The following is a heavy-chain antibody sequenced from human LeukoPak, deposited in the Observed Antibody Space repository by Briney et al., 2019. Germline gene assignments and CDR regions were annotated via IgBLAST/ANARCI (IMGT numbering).Heavy chain of an antibody. J-gene: IGHJ4*02. CDR2: INPSGGST. V-gene: IGHV1-46*01. CDR1: GYTFTSYY. CDR3: AREGHLGYSSSTSCYIGY. Sequence: GASVKVSCKASGYTFTSYYMHWVRQAPGQGLEWMGIINPSGGSTSYAQKFQGRVTMTRDMSTSTVYMELSSLRSEDTAVYYCAREGHLGYSSSTSCYIGYWGQGTLVTVSS. D-gene: IGHD2-2*02.